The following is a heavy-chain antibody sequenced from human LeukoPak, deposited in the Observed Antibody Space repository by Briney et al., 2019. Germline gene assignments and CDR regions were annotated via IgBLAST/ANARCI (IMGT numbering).Heavy chain of an antibody. J-gene: IGHJ1*01. V-gene: IGHV1-18*01. Sequence: ASVKVSCKPSGYTFTSYGITWVRQAPGQGLEWMGWISAYNGNTNYAQKFQGRVTMTTDTSTSTAYMEVRSLRCDDTAVYYRARGGDYEYFQHWGQGTLVTVSS. CDR1: GYTFTSYG. CDR3: ARGGDYEYFQH. CDR2: ISAYNGNT. D-gene: IGHD4-17*01.